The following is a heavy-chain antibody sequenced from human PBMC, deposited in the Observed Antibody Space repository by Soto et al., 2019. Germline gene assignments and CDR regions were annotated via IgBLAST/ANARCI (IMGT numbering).Heavy chain of an antibody. V-gene: IGHV4-30-2*06. D-gene: IGHD3-10*01. Sequence: LSLPCTVSGVSISSGCYSWIWIRHSREKGLEWIGCIYSTGTTYYNPPLKWRVNISVDTSRSQSSLNLTSVTAADTAVYYCARAPTGPSYRWVLWGQGTTFTVSS. CDR1: GVSISSGCYS. J-gene: IGHJ6*02. CDR2: IYSTGTT. CDR3: ARAPTGPSYRWVL.